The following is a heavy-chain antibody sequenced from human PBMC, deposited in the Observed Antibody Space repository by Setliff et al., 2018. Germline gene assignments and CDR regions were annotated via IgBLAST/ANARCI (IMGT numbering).Heavy chain of an antibody. V-gene: IGHV7-4-1*02. J-gene: IGHJ4*02. CDR1: GYTFTTYA. CDR2: INTNTGNP. Sequence: GASVKVSCKTSGYTFTTYAISWMRQAPGQGLEWMGWINTNTGNPSYAQDFTGRFVFSLDTSVSTAYLQISSLKAEDTAIYYCAKDFGSTWLNYFDYWGQGTLVTVSS. D-gene: IGHD6-13*01. CDR3: AKDFGSTWLNYFDY.